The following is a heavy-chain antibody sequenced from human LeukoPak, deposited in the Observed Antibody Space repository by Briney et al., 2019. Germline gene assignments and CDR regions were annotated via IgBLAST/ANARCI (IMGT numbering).Heavy chain of an antibody. CDR1: GYTFTSYD. J-gene: IGHJ3*02. CDR3: AIRKYCSSTSRYFDAFDI. V-gene: IGHV1-8*01. D-gene: IGHD2-2*01. Sequence: GASVKVSCKASGYTFTSYDINWVRQATGQGREWMGWMNPNSGNTGYAQKFQGRVTMTRNTSISTAYMELSSLRSEDTAVYYCAIRKYCSSTSRYFDAFDIWGQGTMVTVSS. CDR2: MNPNSGNT.